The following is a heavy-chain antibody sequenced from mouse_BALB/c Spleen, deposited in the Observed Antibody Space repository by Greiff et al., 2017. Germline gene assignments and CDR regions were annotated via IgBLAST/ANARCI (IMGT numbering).Heavy chain of an antibody. J-gene: IGHJ4*01. CDR3: ARGGYYVAMDY. Sequence: VQLKESGAELVKPGASVKLSCTASGFNIKDTYMHWVKQRPEQGLEWIGRIDPANGNTKYDPKFQGKATITADTSSNTAYLQLSSLTSEDTAVYYCARGGYYVAMDYWGQGTSVTVSS. CDR2: IDPANGNT. CDR1: GFNIKDTY. V-gene: IGHV14-3*02. D-gene: IGHD2-3*01.